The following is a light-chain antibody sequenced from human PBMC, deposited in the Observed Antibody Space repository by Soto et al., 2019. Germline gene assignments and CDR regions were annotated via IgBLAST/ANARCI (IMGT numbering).Light chain of an antibody. CDR1: GSNIGAGND. Sequence: QSVLTQPPSVSGALGQRVTITCTGSGSNIGAGNDVHWYQQLPGTAPKFLIYANNNRPSGVPDRFSGSKSGTSASLAITGPQAEDEADHYCQSYDSSLGAYVVFGGGTKLTVL. J-gene: IGLJ2*01. CDR2: ANN. CDR3: QSYDSSLGAYVV. V-gene: IGLV1-40*01.